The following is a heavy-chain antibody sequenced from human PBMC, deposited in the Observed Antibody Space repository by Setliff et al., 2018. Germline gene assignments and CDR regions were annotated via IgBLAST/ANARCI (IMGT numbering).Heavy chain of an antibody. CDR2: INPSGGST. V-gene: IGHV1-46*01. D-gene: IGHD3-22*01. CDR1: GYTFTSYY. Sequence: SVKVSCKASGYTFTSYYMHWVRQAPGQGLEWMGIINPSGGSTSYAQKFQGRVTMTRDTSTSTVYMELSSMRSEDTAVYYCARDVFPYHYEGAFDIWGQGTMVTVSS. J-gene: IGHJ3*02. CDR3: ARDVFPYHYEGAFDI.